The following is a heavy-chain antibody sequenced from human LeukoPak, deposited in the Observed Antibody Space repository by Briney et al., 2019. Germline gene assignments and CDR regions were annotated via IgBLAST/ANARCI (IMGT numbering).Heavy chain of an antibody. CDR3: ARDNNWGFDY. CDR2: IRGSASGLGSGM. CDR1: GFIFSDYS. J-gene: IGHJ4*02. Sequence: SGGSLRLSCAASGFIFSDYSMNWVRQAPGKGLEWVSNIRGSASGLGSGMYYADSVKGRFTISRDDAKNSLYLQMSSLRAEDTAFYYCARDNNWGFDYWGQGALVTVSS. D-gene: IGHD7-27*01. V-gene: IGHV3-48*04.